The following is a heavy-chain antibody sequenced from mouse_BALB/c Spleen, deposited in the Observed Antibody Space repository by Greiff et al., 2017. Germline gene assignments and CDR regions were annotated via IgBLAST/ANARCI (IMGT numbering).Heavy chain of an antibody. CDR2: INPSTGYT. J-gene: IGHJ3*01. V-gene: IGHV1-7*01. D-gene: IGHD2-2*01. CDR3: ARRDYYGYDRTFAY. CDR1: GYTFTSYW. Sequence: QVQLQQSGAELAKPGASVKMSCKASGYTFTSYWMHWVKQRPGQGLEWIGYINPSTGYTEYNQKFKDKATLTADKSSSTAYMQLSSLTSEDSAVYYCARRDYYGYDRTFAYWGQGTLVTVSA.